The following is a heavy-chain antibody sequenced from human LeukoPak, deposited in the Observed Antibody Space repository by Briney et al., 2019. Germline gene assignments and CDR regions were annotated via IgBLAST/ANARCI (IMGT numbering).Heavy chain of an antibody. CDR3: AKGANSDTRYYFDY. CDR1: GFTFSSSA. V-gene: IGHV3-23*01. D-gene: IGHD1-26*01. J-gene: IGHJ4*02. CDR2: ISASGGTI. Sequence: PGGSLRLSCAASGFTFSSSAMSWVRQAPGKGLEWVSSISASGGTIYYADSVKGRFTISRDNSKDTLFLQMKSLRVEHTAIYYCAKGANSDTRYYFDYWGQGSLVTVSS.